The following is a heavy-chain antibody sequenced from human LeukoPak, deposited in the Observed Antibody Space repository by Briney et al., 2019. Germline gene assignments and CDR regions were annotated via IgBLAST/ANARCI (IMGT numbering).Heavy chain of an antibody. Sequence: GGSLRLSCEASGFTFRDHCMNWVRQAPGKGLEWVSYICATISYADSVRGRFTISRDNAKNSLYLEMNSLRDEDTAVYYCVRDFDYNFDYWGQGALVTVPS. V-gene: IGHV3-69-1*02. CDR2: ICATI. CDR3: VRDFDYNFDY. J-gene: IGHJ4*02. CDR1: GFTFRDHC. D-gene: IGHD4-11*01.